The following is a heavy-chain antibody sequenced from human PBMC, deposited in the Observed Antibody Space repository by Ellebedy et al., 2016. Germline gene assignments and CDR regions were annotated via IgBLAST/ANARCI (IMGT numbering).Heavy chain of an antibody. J-gene: IGHJ4*02. V-gene: IGHV3-23*01. CDR2: VTGSGDRT. CDR1: GFTFSSYA. CDR3: AKGAASGSIYFDY. D-gene: IGHD6-13*01. Sequence: GGSLRLSCAASGFTFSSYAMAWVRQAPGKGLEWVSSVTGSGDRTYYSDSVRGRFTISRDISKNTLSLQMDSLRAEDMAVYYCAKGAASGSIYFDYWGQGTLVTVSS.